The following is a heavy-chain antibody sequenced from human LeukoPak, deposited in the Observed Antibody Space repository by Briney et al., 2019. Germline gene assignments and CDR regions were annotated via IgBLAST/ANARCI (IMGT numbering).Heavy chain of an antibody. CDR3: ARKYCSGGSCYDGDAFDI. CDR2: ISSSSTYI. D-gene: IGHD2-15*01. V-gene: IGHV3-21*01. Sequence: GGSLRLSCAASGFTFNTYNMNWVRQAPGKGREWVSYISSSSTYIYYADSVKGRFTISRDNAKNSLYLQMNSLRAEDTAVYYCARKYCSGGSCYDGDAFDIWGQGTMVTVSS. CDR1: GFTFNTYN. J-gene: IGHJ3*02.